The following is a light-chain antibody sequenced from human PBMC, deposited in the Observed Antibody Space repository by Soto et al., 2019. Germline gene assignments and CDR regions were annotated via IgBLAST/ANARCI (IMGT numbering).Light chain of an antibody. CDR2: DVS. CDR3: CSYAASNTFV. Sequence: QSVLTQPRSVSGTPGQSVTISRTGTSSDVGGYNYVSWYQQYSGKAPKVMIYDVSKRPSGVPDRFSGSKSGNTASLTISGLQAEDEADYYCCSYAASNTFVFGTGTKVTVL. V-gene: IGLV2-11*01. CDR1: SSDVGGYNY. J-gene: IGLJ1*01.